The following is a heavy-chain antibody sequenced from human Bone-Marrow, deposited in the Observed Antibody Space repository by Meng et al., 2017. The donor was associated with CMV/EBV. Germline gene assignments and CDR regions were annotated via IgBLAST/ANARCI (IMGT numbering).Heavy chain of an antibody. Sequence: SGFTFSSYSMNWVRQAPGKGLEWVSSISSSSSYIYYADSVKGRFTISRDNAKNSLYLQMNSLRAEDTAVYYCARDMGQQLPLYYFDYWGQGTLVTVSS. CDR1: GFTFSSYS. CDR3: ARDMGQQLPLYYFDY. D-gene: IGHD6-13*01. CDR2: ISSSSSYI. V-gene: IGHV3-21*01. J-gene: IGHJ4*02.